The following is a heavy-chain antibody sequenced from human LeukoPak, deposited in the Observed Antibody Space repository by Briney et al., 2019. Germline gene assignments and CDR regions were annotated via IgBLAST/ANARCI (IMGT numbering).Heavy chain of an antibody. Sequence: SETLSLTCTVSGGSISSYYWSWIRQPPGKGLEWIGYIYYSGSTNYNPSLKSRVTISVDTSKNQFSLKLSSVTAADTAVYYCARDRFHSSGWYDYWGQGTLVTVSS. J-gene: IGHJ4*02. CDR3: ARDRFHSSGWYDY. V-gene: IGHV4-59*12. CDR2: IYYSGST. CDR1: GGSISSYY. D-gene: IGHD6-19*01.